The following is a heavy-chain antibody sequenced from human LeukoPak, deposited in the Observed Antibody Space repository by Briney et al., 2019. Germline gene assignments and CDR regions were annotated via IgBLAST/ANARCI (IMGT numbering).Heavy chain of an antibody. CDR1: GFTFDDYA. CDR2: ISWNSGSI. V-gene: IGHV3-9*01. Sequence: GGSLRLSCAASGFTFDDYAMHWVRQAPGKGVEWVSGISWNSGSIGYADSVKGRFTISRDNAKNSLYLQMNSLRAEDTALYYCAKDVGATIYYGMDVWGQGTTVTVSS. D-gene: IGHD1-26*01. J-gene: IGHJ6*02. CDR3: AKDVGATIYYGMDV.